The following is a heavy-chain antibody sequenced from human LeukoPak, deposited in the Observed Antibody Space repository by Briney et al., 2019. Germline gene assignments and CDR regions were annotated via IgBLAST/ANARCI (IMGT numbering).Heavy chain of an antibody. CDR1: GFTFSNAW. D-gene: IGHD2-2*02. CDR3: RSDCSTTSCYNFDF. V-gene: IGHV3-15*01. Sequence: GGSLRLSCAASGFTFSNAWMSWVRQAPGKGLEWVGHIKSKTGGGTTDYAAPVKGRFTISRDDSENTLYLQMNSPKTEDTAVYYCRSDCSTTSCYNFDFWGQGTLVTVSS. J-gene: IGHJ4*02. CDR2: IKSKTGGGTT.